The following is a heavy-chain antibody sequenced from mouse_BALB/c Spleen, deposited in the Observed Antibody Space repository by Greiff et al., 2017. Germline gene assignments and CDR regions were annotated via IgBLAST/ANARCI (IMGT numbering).Heavy chain of an antibody. CDR2: IDPANGIT. Sequence: VRLQQLGAAFFKLGAPCNFSWTPFGSHSLDTNLHWLKQRPEQGREGIGRIDPANGITKYDPKFQGKATITADTSPNTAYLQLSSLTSEDTAVYYCARGNYLYAMDYWGQGTSVTVSS. J-gene: IGHJ4*01. V-gene: IGHV14-3*02. D-gene: IGHD2-1*01. CDR3: ARGNYLYAMDY. CDR1: GSHSLDTN.